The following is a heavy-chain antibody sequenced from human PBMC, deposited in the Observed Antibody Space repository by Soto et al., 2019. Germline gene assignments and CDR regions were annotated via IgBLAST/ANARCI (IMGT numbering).Heavy chain of an antibody. J-gene: IGHJ4*02. Sequence: PVESLKISCKGSGYSFTSYWISWLLQMAGKVLEWMGRIDPSDSYTNYSPSFQGHVTISADKSISTAYLQWSSLKASDTAMYYCARHPHSSGWLHPDYWGQGTLVTVSS. CDR3: ARHPHSSGWLHPDY. D-gene: IGHD6-19*01. CDR2: IDPSDSYT. V-gene: IGHV5-10-1*01. CDR1: GYSFTSYW.